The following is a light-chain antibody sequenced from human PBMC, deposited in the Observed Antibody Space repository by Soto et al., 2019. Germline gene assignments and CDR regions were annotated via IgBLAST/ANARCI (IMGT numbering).Light chain of an antibody. Sequence: DIQLTQSPSFLSASVGGRVTITCRASQAIRSHLAWYQQKPGKAPNLLIYGASTLQSGVPSRFSGSASATQFTLTISSLQPEDFATYYCQQLNSYPLTFGPGTTVDIK. V-gene: IGKV1-9*01. CDR1: QAIRSH. CDR2: GAS. J-gene: IGKJ3*01. CDR3: QQLNSYPLT.